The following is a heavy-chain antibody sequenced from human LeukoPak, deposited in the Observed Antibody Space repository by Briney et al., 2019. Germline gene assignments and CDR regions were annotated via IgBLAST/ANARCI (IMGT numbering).Heavy chain of an antibody. Sequence: SVKVSCTASGGTFSSYAISWVRQAPGQGLEWMGGIIPIFGTANYAQKFQGRVTITADESTSTAYMELSSLRSEDTAVYYCARAGPIQLWSSLYYYYYGMDVWGQGTTVTVSS. CDR2: IIPIFGTA. J-gene: IGHJ6*02. CDR3: ARAGPIQLWSSLYYYYYGMDV. D-gene: IGHD5-18*01. CDR1: GGTFSSYA. V-gene: IGHV1-69*13.